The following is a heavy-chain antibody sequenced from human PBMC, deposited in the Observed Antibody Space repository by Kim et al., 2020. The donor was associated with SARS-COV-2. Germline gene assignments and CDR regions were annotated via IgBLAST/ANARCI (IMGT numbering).Heavy chain of an antibody. CDR3: EKGRTGIAGTGKLGY. CDR2: ISASGGTT. J-gene: IGHJ4*01. V-gene: IGHV3-23*01. D-gene: IGHD6-19*01. CDR1: GLIFSSYA. Sequence: GGSLRLSCAASGLIFSSYAMNWVRQAPGKGLEWVSAISASGGTTEYADSVTGRFTISRDNSKNTLYLQMNSLRVEDTALYYCEKGRTGIAGTGKLGYWG.